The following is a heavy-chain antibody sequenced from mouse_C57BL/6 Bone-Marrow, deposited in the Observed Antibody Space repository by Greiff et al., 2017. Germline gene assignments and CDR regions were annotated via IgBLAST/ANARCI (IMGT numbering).Heavy chain of an antibody. V-gene: IGHV1-63*01. CDR1: GYTFTNYW. CDR3: AKDRGEYWCVGV. CDR2: IYPGGGYT. J-gene: IGHJ1*03. Sequence: QVQLQQSGAELVRPGTSVKMSCKASGYTFTNYWIGWAKQRPGHGLEWIGDIYPGGGYTNYNEKFKGKATLTADQSSSTAYMQFSSLTSEDSAIYFCAKDRGEYWCVGVCGTGAPVTVAS.